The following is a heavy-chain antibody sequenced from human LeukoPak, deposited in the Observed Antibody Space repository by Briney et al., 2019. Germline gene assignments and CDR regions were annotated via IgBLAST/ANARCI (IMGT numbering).Heavy chain of an antibody. CDR1: GGSISSYY. D-gene: IGHD3-9*01. Sequence: SETLSLTCTVSGGSISSYYWSWIRQPPGKGLEWIGYIYYSGSTNYNPSLKSRVTISVDTSKNQFSLKLNSVTAADTAVYYCAGSNYDILTGYNYWGQGTLVTVSS. V-gene: IGHV4-59*01. J-gene: IGHJ4*02. CDR2: IYYSGST. CDR3: AGSNYDILTGYNY.